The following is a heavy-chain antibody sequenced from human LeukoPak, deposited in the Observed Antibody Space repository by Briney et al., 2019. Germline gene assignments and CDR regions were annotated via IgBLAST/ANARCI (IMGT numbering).Heavy chain of an antibody. Sequence: GASVKVSCKASGYTFTGYYMHWVRQAPGQGLEYLGWINPNTGDTHYAQNFQGRVTVTRDTSISTAYMDLSGLTSDDTAVYYCAKVIEGAVAFDYWGQGTLVTVSS. CDR2: INPNTGDT. CDR3: AKVIEGAVAFDY. D-gene: IGHD6-19*01. J-gene: IGHJ4*02. V-gene: IGHV1-2*02. CDR1: GYTFTGYY.